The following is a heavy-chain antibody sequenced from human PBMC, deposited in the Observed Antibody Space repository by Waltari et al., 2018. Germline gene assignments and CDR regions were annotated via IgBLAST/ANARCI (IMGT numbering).Heavy chain of an antibody. Sequence: QVQLVQSGAEVKKPGSSVKVSCKASGGTFSSYAISWVRQAPGQGLEWMGGIIPILGKANYAQKFQGMVTITADESTSTAYMELSSLRSEDTAVYYCARDRGYSSSWLYFQHWGQGTLVTVSS. V-gene: IGHV1-69*11. CDR1: GGTFSSYA. CDR2: IIPILGKA. D-gene: IGHD6-13*01. J-gene: IGHJ1*01. CDR3: ARDRGYSSSWLYFQH.